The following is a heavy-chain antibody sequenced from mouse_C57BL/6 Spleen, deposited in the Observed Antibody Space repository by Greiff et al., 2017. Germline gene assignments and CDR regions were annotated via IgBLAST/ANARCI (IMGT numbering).Heavy chain of an antibody. CDR2: IDPSDSYT. Sequence: VQLQQSGAELVKPGASVKLSCKASGYTFTSYWMQWVKQRPGQGLEWIGEIDPSDSYTNYNQKFKGKATLTVDTSSSTAYMQLSSLTSEDSAVYYCAYYYGSSPYFDYWGQGTTLTVSS. V-gene: IGHV1-50*01. J-gene: IGHJ2*01. CDR3: AYYYGSSPYFDY. D-gene: IGHD1-1*01. CDR1: GYTFTSYW.